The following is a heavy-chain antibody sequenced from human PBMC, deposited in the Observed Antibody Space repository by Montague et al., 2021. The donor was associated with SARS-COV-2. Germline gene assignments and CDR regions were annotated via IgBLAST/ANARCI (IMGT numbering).Heavy chain of an antibody. D-gene: IGHD4-17*01. CDR1: GFTVSSNY. CDR2: IYSGGST. CDR3: ARDNGDYEGGYYYGMDV. V-gene: IGHV3-53*04. Sequence: SLRPSCAASGFTVSSNYMSWIRQAPGKGLEWVSVIYSGGSTYYADSVKGRFTISRHNSKNTLYLQMNSLRAEDTAVYYCARDNGDYEGGYYYGMDVWGQGTRSPSP. J-gene: IGHJ6*02.